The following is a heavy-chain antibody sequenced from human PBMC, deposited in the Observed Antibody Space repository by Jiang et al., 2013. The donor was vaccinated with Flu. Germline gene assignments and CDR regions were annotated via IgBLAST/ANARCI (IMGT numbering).Heavy chain of an antibody. Sequence: GSGLVKPSETLSLTCAVSGGSIRSHNYYWDWIRQSPGKGLEWIGSIYYSGDTYYNPSHQSRVTISVDTSKNQFSLKLSSVSAADTAVYYCARVQAIEAFNTIPDAFDIWGQGTMVTVSS. J-gene: IGHJ3*02. D-gene: IGHD2-15*01. CDR1: GGSIRSHNYY. CDR3: ARVQAIEAFNTIPDAFDI. V-gene: IGHV4-39*07. CDR2: IYYSGDT.